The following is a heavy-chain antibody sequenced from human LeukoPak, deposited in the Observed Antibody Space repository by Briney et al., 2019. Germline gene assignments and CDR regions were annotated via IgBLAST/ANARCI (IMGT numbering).Heavy chain of an antibody. J-gene: IGHJ1*01. CDR2: INPNSGST. D-gene: IGHD1-26*01. V-gene: IGHV1-2*02. CDR3: ARGGLSGSYYDYFRH. Sequence: ASVKVSCKASGYTFTGSYMHWVRQGPGQGLERMGWINPNSGSTNSAQKFQGRVTMTRDTSISTAYMELSRLRSDDTAVYYCARGGLSGSYYDYFRHWGQGTLVTVSS. CDR1: GYTFTGSY.